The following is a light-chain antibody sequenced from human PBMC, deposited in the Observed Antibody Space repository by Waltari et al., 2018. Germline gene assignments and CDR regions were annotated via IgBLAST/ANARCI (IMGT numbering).Light chain of an antibody. V-gene: IGLV2-14*03. CDR2: DVT. CDR3: SSYRSSSTLVV. Sequence: YQQYPGKVPKLLSYDVTNRPSGVSNRCSGSKSGSTASLTISGLQAEDEADYYCSSYRSSSTLVVFGGGTKLIVL. J-gene: IGLJ2*01.